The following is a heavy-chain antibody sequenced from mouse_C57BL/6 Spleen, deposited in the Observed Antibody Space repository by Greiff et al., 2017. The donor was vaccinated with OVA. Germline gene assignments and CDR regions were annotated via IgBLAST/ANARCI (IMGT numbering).Heavy chain of an antibody. V-gene: IGHV5-17*01. CDR1: GFTFSDYG. J-gene: IGHJ3*01. CDR2: ISSGSSTI. Sequence: EVQGVESGGGLVKPGGSLKLSCAASGFTFSDYGMHWVRQAPEKGLEWVAYISSGSSTIYYADTVKGRFTISRDNAKNTLFLQMTSLRSEDTAMYYCARSGDYGSGFAYWGQGTLVTVSA. CDR3: ARSGDYGSGFAY. D-gene: IGHD1-1*01.